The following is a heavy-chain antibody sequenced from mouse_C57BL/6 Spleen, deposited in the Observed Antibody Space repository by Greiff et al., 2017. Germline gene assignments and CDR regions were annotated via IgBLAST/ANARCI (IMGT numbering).Heavy chain of an antibody. J-gene: IGHJ3*01. CDR3: AMGEGSYDRFAY. D-gene: IGHD2-3*01. Sequence: DVMLVESGGGLVKPGGSLKLSCAASGFTFSDYGMHWVRQAPEKGLEWVAYISSGSSTLYYADTVKGRFTISRDNAKNTLFLEMTSLRSEDTAMYDCAMGEGSYDRFAYWGQGTLVTVAA. CDR1: GFTFSDYG. V-gene: IGHV5-17*01. CDR2: ISSGSSTL.